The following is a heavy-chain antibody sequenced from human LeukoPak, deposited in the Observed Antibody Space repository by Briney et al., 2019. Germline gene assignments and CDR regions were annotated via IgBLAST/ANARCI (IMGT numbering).Heavy chain of an antibody. J-gene: IGHJ4*02. CDR2: YDPEYGDT. D-gene: IGHD3-9*01. V-gene: IGHV1-24*01. CDR1: GYSFNDLS. CDR3: TAVSLLRGYDVLTFYSYPNYFDF. Sequence: ASVKVSCKVSGYSFNDLSVHWVRQAPGKGLQWMGGYDPEYGDTIYAQNFQGRLSMTEDTSTATAFMEVSSLRSEGTAVYYCTAVSLLRGYDVLTFYSYPNYFDFWGQGTLVTVSS.